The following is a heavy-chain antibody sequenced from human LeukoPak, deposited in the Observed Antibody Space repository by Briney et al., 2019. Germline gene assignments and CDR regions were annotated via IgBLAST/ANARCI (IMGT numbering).Heavy chain of an antibody. CDR2: IKKDGSEK. V-gene: IGHV3-7*01. CDR1: EFSFSNYW. J-gene: IGHJ1*01. CDR3: ATGYSSGWYFYFEH. D-gene: IGHD6-19*01. Sequence: GGSLRLSCAASEFSFSNYWMSWVRQAPGKGLEWVANIKKDGSEKYYVDSVKGRFTISRDNAKNSLFLQMNSLRAEDTAVYYCATGYSSGWYFYFEHWVQGALVSVSS.